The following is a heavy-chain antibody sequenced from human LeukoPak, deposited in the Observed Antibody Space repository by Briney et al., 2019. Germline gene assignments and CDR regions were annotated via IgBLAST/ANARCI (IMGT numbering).Heavy chain of an antibody. CDR3: ARVAIVGATSPDY. V-gene: IGHV4-30-4*08. Sequence: SQTLSLTCTVSGGSISSGDYYWSWIRQPPGKGLEWIGYIYYSGSTYYNPSLKSRVTISVDTSKNQFSVKLSSVTAADTAVYYCARVAIVGATSPDYWGQGTLVTVSS. CDR2: IYYSGST. D-gene: IGHD1-26*01. CDR1: GGSISSGDYY. J-gene: IGHJ4*02.